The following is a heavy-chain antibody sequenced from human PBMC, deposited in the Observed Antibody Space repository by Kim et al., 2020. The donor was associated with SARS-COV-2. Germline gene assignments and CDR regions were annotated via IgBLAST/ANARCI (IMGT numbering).Heavy chain of an antibody. CDR3: AKGLAAAGIFDY. D-gene: IGHD6-13*01. J-gene: IGHJ4*02. Sequence: GGSLRLSCAASGFTFSSYAMSWVRQAPGKVLEWVSAISGSCGSTYYADSVKGRFTISRYNSKNTLYLQMNSLRAEDTAVYYCAKGLAAAGIFDYWGQGTLVTVSS. CDR2: ISGSCGST. V-gene: IGHV3-23*01. CDR1: GFTFSSYA.